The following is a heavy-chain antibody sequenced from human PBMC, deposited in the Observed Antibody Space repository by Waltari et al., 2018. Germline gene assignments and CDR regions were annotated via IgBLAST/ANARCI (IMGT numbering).Heavy chain of an antibody. CDR1: GGTFSSYA. D-gene: IGHD1-26*01. J-gene: IGHJ6*03. CDR3: AGGDYSGTYYSYYYYMDV. Sequence: QVQLVQSGAEVKKPGSSVKVSCKASGGTFSSYAISWVRQAPGQGLEWMGGIIPIFGPANYAQKFQGRVTITVDESTSTAYMELSSLRSEDTAVYYCAGGDYSGTYYSYYYYMDVWGKGTTVTISS. CDR2: IIPIFGPA. V-gene: IGHV1-69*12.